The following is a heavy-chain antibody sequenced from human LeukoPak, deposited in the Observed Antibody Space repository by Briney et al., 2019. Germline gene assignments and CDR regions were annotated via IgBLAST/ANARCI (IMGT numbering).Heavy chain of an antibody. CDR2: INPSGGST. CDR3: ARGQSRGGITGTRTADGDY. CDR1: GYTFTSYY. V-gene: IGHV1-46*01. Sequence: GASVKVSCKASGYTFTSYYMHWVRQAPGQGLEWMGIINPSGGSTSYAQKFQGRVTMTRDMSTSTVYMELSSLRSEDTAVYYCARGQSRGGITGTRTADGDYWGQGTLVTVSS. J-gene: IGHJ4*02. D-gene: IGHD1-7*01.